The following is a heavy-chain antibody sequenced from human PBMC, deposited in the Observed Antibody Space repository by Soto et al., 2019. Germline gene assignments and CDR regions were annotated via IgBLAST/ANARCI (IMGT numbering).Heavy chain of an antibody. CDR2: ISSSSYT. CDR1: GFTFSDYY. V-gene: IGHV3-11*06. J-gene: IGHJ4*02. D-gene: IGHD6-19*01. CDR3: ARSRSSGWATYFDY. Sequence: GGSLRLSCAASGFTFSDYYMSWIRQAPGKGLEWVSYISSSSYTNYADSVKGRFTISRDNAKNSLYLQMNSLRAEDTAVYYCARSRSSGWATYFDYWGQGTLVTVSS.